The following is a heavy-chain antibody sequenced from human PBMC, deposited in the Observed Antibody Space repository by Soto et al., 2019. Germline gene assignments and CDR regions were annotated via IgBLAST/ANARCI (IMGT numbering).Heavy chain of an antibody. CDR2: INPNSGGT. J-gene: IGHJ6*02. CDR3: ARDPLYDILTGYYVHYYGMDV. V-gene: IGHV1-2*02. CDR1: GYTFTGYY. D-gene: IGHD3-9*01. Sequence: ASVKVSCKASGYTFTGYYMHWVRQAPGQGPEWMGWINPNSGGTNYAQKFQGRVTMTRDTSISTAYMELSRLRSDDTAVYYCARDPLYDILTGYYVHYYGMDVWGQGTTVTVSS.